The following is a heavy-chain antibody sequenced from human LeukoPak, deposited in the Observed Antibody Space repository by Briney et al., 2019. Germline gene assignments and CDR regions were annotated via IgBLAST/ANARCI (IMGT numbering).Heavy chain of an antibody. CDR2: FDPEDGET. D-gene: IGHD3-10*01. CDR3: ATEGYRLAVRGVIITRAFDY. J-gene: IGHJ4*02. V-gene: IGHV1-24*01. Sequence: ASVKVSCKVSVYTLTELSMHWVRQAPGKGLEWMGGFDPEDGETIYAQKFQGRVTMTEDTSTDTAYMELSSLRSEDTAVYYCATEGYRLAVRGVIITRAFDYWGQGTLVTVSS. CDR1: VYTLTELS.